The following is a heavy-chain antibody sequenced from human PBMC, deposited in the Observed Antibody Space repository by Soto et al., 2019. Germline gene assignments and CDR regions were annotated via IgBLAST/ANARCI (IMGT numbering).Heavy chain of an antibody. J-gene: IGHJ6*02. Sequence: GGSLRLSCAASGFTFSSYAMSWVRQAPGKGLEWVSAISGSGGSTYYADSVKGRFTISRDNSKNTLYLQMNSLRAEDTAVYYCARAALLGYCSSTSCPPHYYYYGMDVWGQGTTVTVSS. D-gene: IGHD2-2*01. CDR2: ISGSGGST. CDR1: GFTFSSYA. CDR3: ARAALLGYCSSTSCPPHYYYYGMDV. V-gene: IGHV3-23*01.